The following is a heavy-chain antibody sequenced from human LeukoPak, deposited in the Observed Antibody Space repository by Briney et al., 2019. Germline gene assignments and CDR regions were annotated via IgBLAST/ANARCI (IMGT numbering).Heavy chain of an antibody. Sequence: GGSLRLSCAGSGFMFDNYAMNWVRQAPGRGLEWVSVITGLGGGTYYAESVEGRFTVSRDNSKNRVYLQMNSLKVDDTAVYYFAKDGESTRPYYFDSWGQGTLVTVAS. V-gene: IGHV3-23*01. CDR3: AKDGESTRPYYFDS. J-gene: IGHJ4*02. CDR1: GFMFDNYA. D-gene: IGHD2-2*01. CDR2: ITGLGGGT.